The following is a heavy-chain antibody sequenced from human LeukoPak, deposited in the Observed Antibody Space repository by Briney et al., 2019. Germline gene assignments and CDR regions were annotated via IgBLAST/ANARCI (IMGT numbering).Heavy chain of an antibody. J-gene: IGHJ6*03. CDR3: ARMKVITFGGGYMDV. CDR1: GYILTDYY. Sequence: ASVKVSCKASGYILTDYYIHWVRQAPGQGLEWMGWINPNSGDTNYAQKFQGRVTMTRDTSISTVYMELRRLRYDDTAAYYCARMKVITFGGGYMDVWGKGTTVTISS. CDR2: INPNSGDT. V-gene: IGHV1-2*02. D-gene: IGHD3-16*01.